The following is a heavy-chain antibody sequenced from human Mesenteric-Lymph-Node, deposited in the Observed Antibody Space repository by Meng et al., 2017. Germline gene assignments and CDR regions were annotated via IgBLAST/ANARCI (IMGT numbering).Heavy chain of an antibody. CDR3: ARCGQGWRFDL. Sequence: QVQLQESGPGLGKPSQTLSLTCTVSGGSISSGDYYWNWIRQPPGKGLEWLGYISNSGTTYYNSSLQSRITVSLDTSKNQFSLKLTSVTAADAAVYFCARCGQGWRFDLWGRGTLVTVSS. J-gene: IGHJ2*01. CDR1: GGSISSGDYY. D-gene: IGHD2-21*01. CDR2: ISNSGTT. V-gene: IGHV4-30-4*01.